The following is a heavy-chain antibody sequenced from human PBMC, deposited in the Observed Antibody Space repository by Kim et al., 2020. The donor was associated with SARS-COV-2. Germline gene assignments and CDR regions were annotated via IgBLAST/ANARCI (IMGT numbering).Heavy chain of an antibody. D-gene: IGHD6-19*01. J-gene: IGHJ6*03. CDR3: ARGRRGLYSSGWDYYYY. CDR1: GFTFSSYA. Sequence: GGSLRLSCAASGFTFSSYAMHWVRQAPGKGLEWVAVISYDGSNKYYADSVKGRFTISRDNSKNTLYLQMNSLRAEDTAVYYCARGRRGLYSSGWDYYYY. CDR2: ISYDGSNK. V-gene: IGHV3-30*04.